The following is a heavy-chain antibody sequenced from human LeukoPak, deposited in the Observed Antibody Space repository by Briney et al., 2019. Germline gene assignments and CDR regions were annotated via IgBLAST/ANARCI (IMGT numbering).Heavy chain of an antibody. V-gene: IGHV3-20*04. CDR3: ARAEYSYGSTGQDFDY. D-gene: IGHD5-18*01. Sequence: RTRGSLRLSCAASGFTFDDYGMRWVRPGPGKGLEWVSGINWNGGSTCYADSVKGRFTISRDNAKNSLYLQMNSLRAEDTAVYYCARAEYSYGSTGQDFDYWGQGTLVTVSS. CDR1: GFTFDDYG. J-gene: IGHJ4*02. CDR2: INWNGGST.